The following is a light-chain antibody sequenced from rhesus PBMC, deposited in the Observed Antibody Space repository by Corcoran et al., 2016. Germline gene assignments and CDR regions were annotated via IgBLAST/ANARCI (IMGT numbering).Light chain of an antibody. V-gene: IGKV1S9*01. Sequence: DIQMTQSPSSLSASVGDRVTITCQASQSLNNFLNWYQQKPGKVPKLLIYRASTLQSEIPSRFRGSGYVTDFTLTISSLQPEDFATYYCQQGYSYPLTFGGGTKVELK. CDR2: RAS. J-gene: IGKJ4*01. CDR1: QSLNNF. CDR3: QQGYSYPLT.